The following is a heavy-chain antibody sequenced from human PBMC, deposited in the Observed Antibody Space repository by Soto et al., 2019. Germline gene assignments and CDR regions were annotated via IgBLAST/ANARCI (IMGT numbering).Heavy chain of an antibody. CDR3: AKETNAYEINF. V-gene: IGHV3-30-3*01. CDR2: ISYDGNTQ. CDR1: GFIFSGYA. D-gene: IGHD3-9*01. J-gene: IGHJ4*02. Sequence: QVQLVESGGGVVQPGGSLRLSCAAYGFIFSGYAMHWVRQAPGKGLEWVAVISYDGNTQYYADSVKGRFTVSRDNSNYILYVEMNNLRDEDTAMYYCAKETNAYEINFWGQGTLVTVSP.